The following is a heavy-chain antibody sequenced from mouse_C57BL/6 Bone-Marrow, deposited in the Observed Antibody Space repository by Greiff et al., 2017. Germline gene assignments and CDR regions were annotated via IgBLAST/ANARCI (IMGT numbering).Heavy chain of an antibody. V-gene: IGHV1-55*01. CDR3: ARPYYSNYWYFDV. Sequence: QVQLQQSGPELVKPGASVKMSCKASGYTFTSYWITWVKQRPGQGLEWIGDIYPGSGSTNYNEKFKSKATLTVDTSSSTAYMQLSSLTSEDSAVYYYARPYYSNYWYFDVWGTGTTVTVSS. CDR1: GYTFTSYW. CDR2: IYPGSGST. D-gene: IGHD2-5*01. J-gene: IGHJ1*03.